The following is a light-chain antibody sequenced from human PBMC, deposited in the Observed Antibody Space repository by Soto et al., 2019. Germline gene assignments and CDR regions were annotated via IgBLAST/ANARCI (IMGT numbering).Light chain of an antibody. V-gene: IGLV1-40*01. CDR1: SSNIGAGYD. J-gene: IGLJ1*01. CDR2: GNN. CDR3: QSYDRSLSGRV. Sequence: QSVLTQPPSVSGAPGQRVTISCTGSSSNIGAGYDVHWYQQLPGTARKLLIYGNNNRPSGVPDRFSGSKSGTSASLAITGLQAEDEADYYCQSYDRSLSGRVFGTGTKLTVL.